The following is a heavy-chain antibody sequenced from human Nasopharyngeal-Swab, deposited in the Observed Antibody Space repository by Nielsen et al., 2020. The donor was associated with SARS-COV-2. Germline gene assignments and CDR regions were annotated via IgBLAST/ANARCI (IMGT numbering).Heavy chain of an antibody. D-gene: IGHD4-23*01. CDR2: ISSSGSTI. CDR3: ARAWHGDDSRNYYYGMDV. Sequence: GGSLRLSCAASGFTFSDYYMSWIRQAPGKGLEWVSYISSSGSTIYYADSVNGRFTISRDNAKQSLSLQMNSLRAEDPAVYYCARAWHGDDSRNYYYGMDVWGQGTTVSVSS. V-gene: IGHV3-11*01. J-gene: IGHJ6*02. CDR1: GFTFSDYY.